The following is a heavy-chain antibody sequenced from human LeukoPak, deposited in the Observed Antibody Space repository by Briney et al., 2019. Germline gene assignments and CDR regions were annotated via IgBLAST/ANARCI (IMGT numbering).Heavy chain of an antibody. D-gene: IGHD3-10*01. CDR3: TTEDYYGYGMDV. J-gene: IGHJ6*02. CDR1: GFTFSNAW. CDR2: IKSKTDGGTT. V-gene: IGHV3-15*01. Sequence: GGSLRLSCAASGFTFSNAWMSWVRQAPGKGLEWVGRIKSKTDGGTTDYAAPVKGRFTISRDDSKNTLYLQMNSLITEDTAVYYCTTEDYYGYGMDVWGQGTTVTVSS.